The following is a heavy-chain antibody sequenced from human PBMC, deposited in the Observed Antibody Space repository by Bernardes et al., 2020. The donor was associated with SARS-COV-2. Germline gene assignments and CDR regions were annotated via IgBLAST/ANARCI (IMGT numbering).Heavy chain of an antibody. J-gene: IGHJ4*02. Sequence: SETLSLTCTVSGGSISGSYYWGWIRQPPGKGLEWIGSIHYSGNTYYRPSPRSRLTITVDTAKNQFSLKLSSVTAADTAVYYCARFPLRDYAAAVADYWGRGTLATVSS. CDR3: ARFPLRDYAAAVADY. CDR1: GGSISGSYY. CDR2: IHYSGNT. D-gene: IGHD3-16*01. V-gene: IGHV4-39*01.